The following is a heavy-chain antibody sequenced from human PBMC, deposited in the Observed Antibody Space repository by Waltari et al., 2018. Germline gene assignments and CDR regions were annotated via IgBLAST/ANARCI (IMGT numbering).Heavy chain of an antibody. V-gene: IGHV1-2*02. CDR2: INPNSGDT. Sequence: QVQLVQSGAEVKKPGASVKVSCKASGYTFTGYYMHWVRQAPGQGLEWMEWINPNSGDTNYAQKFQGRVTMTRDTSISTAYMELSRLRSDDTAVYYCARDLVATIEDYWGQGTLVTVSS. D-gene: IGHD5-12*01. CDR1: GYTFTGYY. CDR3: ARDLVATIEDY. J-gene: IGHJ4*02.